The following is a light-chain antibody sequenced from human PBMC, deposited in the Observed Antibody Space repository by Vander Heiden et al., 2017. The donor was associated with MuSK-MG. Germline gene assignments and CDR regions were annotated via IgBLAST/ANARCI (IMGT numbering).Light chain of an antibody. J-gene: IGKJ4*01. Sequence: DIQMTQSPSSLSASVGDRVTITCQASQDIVDYLNWYQQRPGEAPKLLIYDASNLQTGVPSRFSGTRSGTHFTFTITNLQPEDIGTYYCQQYDNVPPLTFGGGTKVEI. V-gene: IGKV1-33*01. CDR3: QQYDNVPPLT. CDR1: QDIVDY. CDR2: DAS.